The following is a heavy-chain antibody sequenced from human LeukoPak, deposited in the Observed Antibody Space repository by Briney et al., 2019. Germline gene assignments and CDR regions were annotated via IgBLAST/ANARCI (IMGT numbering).Heavy chain of an antibody. CDR1: GFTLSPYW. CDR2: ISSSGHYT. CDR3: ARDLGGEKGKFDY. J-gene: IGHJ4*02. Sequence: GGSLRLSCAASGFTLSPYWMHWVRQAPGKGLVWVSHISSSGHYTKYADSVKGRFTISRDNAKNSLDLQMNSLRAEDTAVYYCARDLGGEKGKFDYWGQGTLVTVSS. V-gene: IGHV3-11*05. D-gene: IGHD7-27*01.